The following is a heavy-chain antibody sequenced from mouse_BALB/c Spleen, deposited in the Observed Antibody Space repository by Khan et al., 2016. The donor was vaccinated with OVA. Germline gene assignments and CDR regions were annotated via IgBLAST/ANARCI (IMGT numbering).Heavy chain of an antibody. D-gene: IGHD1-1*01. CDR2: IDPANGDT. CDR3: GRFFSHLYGSGSFAY. CDR1: GFNIKDTY. J-gene: IGHJ3*01. V-gene: IGHV14-3*02. Sequence: EVELVESGAELAKPGASVKLSCTASGFNIKDTYIHWVKQRPEQGLEWIGRIDPANGDTKCDPKFQGKATIKADTSSNTAYLQLSSLTSEDTAVXYCGRFFSHLYGSGSFAYWGQGTLVTVSA.